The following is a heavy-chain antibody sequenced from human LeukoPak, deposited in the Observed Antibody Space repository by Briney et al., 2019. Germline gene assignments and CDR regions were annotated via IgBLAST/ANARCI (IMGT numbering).Heavy chain of an antibody. J-gene: IGHJ4*02. Sequence: GGSLRLSCAASGFTFSSYAMSWVRQAPGKGLEWVSAISGSGGSTYYADSVKGRFTISRDNSKNTLYLQMNSLRAEDTAVYYCAKDRNLQITMIVVVNYFDYWGQGTLVTVSS. CDR1: GFTFSSYA. CDR3: AKDRNLQITMIVVVNYFDY. D-gene: IGHD3-22*01. CDR2: ISGSGGST. V-gene: IGHV3-23*01.